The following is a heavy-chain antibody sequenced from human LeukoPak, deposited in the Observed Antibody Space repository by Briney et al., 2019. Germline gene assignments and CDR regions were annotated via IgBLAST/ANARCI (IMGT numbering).Heavy chain of an antibody. CDR3: AREQNSPDY. Sequence: RGSLRLSCAASGFTLSRYPMHWVRQAPGKGLEWVAVILSDGVSKFHADSVKGRFTISRDTSKNTLYLQMNDLRAEDTALYYCAREQNSPDYWGQGTLVTVSS. J-gene: IGHJ4*02. V-gene: IGHV3-30-3*01. CDR1: GFTLSRYP. D-gene: IGHD4-23*01. CDR2: ILSDGVSK.